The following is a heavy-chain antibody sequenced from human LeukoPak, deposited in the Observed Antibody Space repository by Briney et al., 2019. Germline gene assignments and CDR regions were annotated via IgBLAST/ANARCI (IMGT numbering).Heavy chain of an antibody. D-gene: IGHD1-26*01. CDR2: ISGSGATT. J-gene: IGHJ4*02. CDR1: GFTFSSCA. Sequence: PGGSLRLSRAASGFTFSSCAMTWVRQAPGKGLEWVSSISGSGATTYYADSVKGRFTISRDNSNNTVYLQMNSLRAEDTAVYYCAKDQSRVGASDPFDSWGQGMQVGVSS. V-gene: IGHV3-23*01. CDR3: AKDQSRVGASDPFDS.